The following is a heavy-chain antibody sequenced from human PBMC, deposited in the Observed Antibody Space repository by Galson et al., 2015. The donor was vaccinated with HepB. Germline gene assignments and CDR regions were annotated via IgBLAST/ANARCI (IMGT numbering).Heavy chain of an antibody. CDR1: GFTFTSSA. CDR2: IVVGSGNT. J-gene: IGHJ4*02. D-gene: IGHD4-17*01. Sequence: SVKVSCKASGFTFTSSAVQWVRQARGQRLEWIGWIVVGSGNTNYAQKFQERVTITRDMSTSTAYMELSSLRSEDTAVYYCAAAPLYGDYVPVGYWGQGTLVTVSS. CDR3: AAAPLYGDYVPVGY. V-gene: IGHV1-58*01.